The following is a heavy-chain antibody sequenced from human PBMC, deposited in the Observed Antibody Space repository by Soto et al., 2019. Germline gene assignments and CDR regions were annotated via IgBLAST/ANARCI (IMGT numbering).Heavy chain of an antibody. J-gene: IGHJ5*02. CDR2: IYHSGST. D-gene: IGHD2-2*01. V-gene: IGHV4-4*03. CDR1: GGSISSSNW. CDR3: ARGRVVVPAAVMFNCLDP. Sequence: LRRTLSLTCAVSGGSISSSNWWSWVRQPPGKGLEWIGEIYHSGSTYYNPSLRSRVTISVDRSRTQFSLKMSSVTAADTAVYYCARGRVVVPAAVMFNCLDPWGQGALVTVSS.